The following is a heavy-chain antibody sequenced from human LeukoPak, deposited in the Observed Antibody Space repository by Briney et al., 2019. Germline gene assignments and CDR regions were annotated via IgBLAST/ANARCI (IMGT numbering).Heavy chain of an antibody. CDR2: IYSGGST. D-gene: IGHD5-24*01. CDR3: VRGGGWQQLIDY. V-gene: IGHV3-53*01. CDR1: GFTVSTNY. J-gene: IGHJ4*02. Sequence: GGSLRLSCAASGFTVSTNYMGWVRQAPGKGLEWVSVIYSGGSTYYADSVKGRFTISRDNSKNTLYLQMNSLRAEDTAVYYCVRGGGWQQLIDYWGQGTLVTVSS.